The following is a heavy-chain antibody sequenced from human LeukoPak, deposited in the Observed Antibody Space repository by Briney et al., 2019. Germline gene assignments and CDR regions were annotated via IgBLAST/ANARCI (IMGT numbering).Heavy chain of an antibody. CDR1: GFTFDDYA. D-gene: IGHD3-22*01. Sequence: GGSLRLSCAASGFTFDDYAMHWVRQAPGKGLEWVSGISWNSGSIGYAVSVKGRFTISRDNAKNSLDLQMNSLRPEDTALYYCAKDPTPYYYDGSGYNAAGGFDIWGQGTMVTVSS. CDR3: AKDPTPYYYDGSGYNAAGGFDI. V-gene: IGHV3-9*01. J-gene: IGHJ3*02. CDR2: ISWNSGSI.